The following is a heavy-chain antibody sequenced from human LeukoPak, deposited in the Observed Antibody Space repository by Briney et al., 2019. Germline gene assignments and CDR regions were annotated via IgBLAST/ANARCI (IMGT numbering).Heavy chain of an antibody. D-gene: IGHD6-13*01. CDR3: ARDRAATGEYYFDY. J-gene: IGHJ4*02. Sequence: PSQTLSLTCTVSGGSISSGGYYWSWIRQHPGKGLEWIGYIYYSGSTYYNPSLKSRVTISVDTSKNQFSLKLSSVTAADTAVYYCARDRAATGEYYFDYWGQGTLVTVSS. V-gene: IGHV4-31*03. CDR2: IYYSGST. CDR1: GGSISSGGYY.